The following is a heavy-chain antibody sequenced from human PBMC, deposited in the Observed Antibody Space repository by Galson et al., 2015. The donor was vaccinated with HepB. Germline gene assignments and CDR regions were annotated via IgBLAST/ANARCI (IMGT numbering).Heavy chain of an antibody. CDR3: AKDLFRRISGCLKSYDY. CDR1: GFAFYNYG. D-gene: IGHD5-12*01. CDR2: IPSHGSFQ. V-gene: IGHV3-30*18. J-gene: IGHJ4*02. Sequence: SLRLSCAASGFAFYNYGMHWVRQAPGKGLEWVAHIPSHGSFQFYSDSVRGRFTISRDDSKNTVYLQMNSLRPEDTAIYYCAKDLFRRISGCLKSYDYWGQGALVTVSS.